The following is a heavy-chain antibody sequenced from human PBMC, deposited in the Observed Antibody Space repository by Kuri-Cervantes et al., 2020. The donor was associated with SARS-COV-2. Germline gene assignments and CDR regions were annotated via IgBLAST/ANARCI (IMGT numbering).Heavy chain of an antibody. D-gene: IGHD2-2*02. J-gene: IGHJ5*02. CDR1: GYSISNGYY. Sequence: SETLSLTCAVSGYSISNGYYWGWIRQPPGKGLEWIGSIYYSGSTYYNPSLKSRVTISVDTSKNQFSLKLSSVTAADTAVYYCASWPLRYCSSTSCYTRNRGWFDPWGQGTLVTVSS. CDR3: ASWPLRYCSSTSCYTRNRGWFDP. V-gene: IGHV4-38-2*01. CDR2: IYYSGST.